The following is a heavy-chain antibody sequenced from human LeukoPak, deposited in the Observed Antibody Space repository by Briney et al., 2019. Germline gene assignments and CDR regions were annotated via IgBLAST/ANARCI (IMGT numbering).Heavy chain of an antibody. CDR3: ARDDTMIFDY. V-gene: IGHV3-48*02. J-gene: IGHJ4*02. CDR1: GFTFSTYS. D-gene: IGHD3-22*01. CDR2: ISGSSSSTI. Sequence: GGSLRLSCVASGFTFSTYSMNWVRQAPGKGLQWVSSISGSSSSTIYHADSVKGRFTISRDNAKNSLYLQMNSLRDEDTAVYYCARDDTMIFDYWGQGTLVTVSS.